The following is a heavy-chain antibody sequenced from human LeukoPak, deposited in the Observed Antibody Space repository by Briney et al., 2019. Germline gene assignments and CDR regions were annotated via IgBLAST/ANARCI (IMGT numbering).Heavy chain of an antibody. CDR1: GGSISSYY. V-gene: IGHV4-59*01. CDR3: AREVAAVGFDY. CDR2: IYYSGST. D-gene: IGHD6-13*01. Sequence: SETLSLTCTVSGGSISSYYWSWIRQPPGKGLEWIGYIYYSGSTNYNPSLKSRVTISVDTSKNQFSLKLSSVTAADTAVYYCAREVAAVGFDYWGQGTLVTVSS. J-gene: IGHJ4*02.